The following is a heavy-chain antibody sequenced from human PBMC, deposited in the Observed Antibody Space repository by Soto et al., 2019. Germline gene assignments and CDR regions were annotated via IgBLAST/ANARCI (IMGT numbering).Heavy chain of an antibody. Sequence: ASVKVSCKVSGYTLTELSMHWVRQAPGKGLEWMGGFDPEDGETIYAQKFQGRVTMTEDTSTDTAYMELSSLRSEDTAVYYCATIHIIAAAGTHFDYWGQGTLVTVSS. CDR3: ATIHIIAAAGTHFDY. CDR1: GYTLTELS. J-gene: IGHJ4*02. V-gene: IGHV1-24*01. D-gene: IGHD6-13*01. CDR2: FDPEDGET.